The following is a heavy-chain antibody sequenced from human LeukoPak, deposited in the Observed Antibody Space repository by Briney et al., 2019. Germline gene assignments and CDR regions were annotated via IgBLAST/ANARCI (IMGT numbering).Heavy chain of an antibody. Sequence: VGSLRPSCAASGVTFDDYAMHSGRQAPGKGLEWVSLISGDGDSTYYADSVKGRFPISRDNSKNSLYLQMNSLRTEDTALYYCAKELGPSGAAWFDPWGQGSLVTVSS. CDR2: ISGDGDST. CDR1: GVTFDDYA. D-gene: IGHD4-17*01. CDR3: AKELGPSGAAWFDP. V-gene: IGHV3-43*02. J-gene: IGHJ5*02.